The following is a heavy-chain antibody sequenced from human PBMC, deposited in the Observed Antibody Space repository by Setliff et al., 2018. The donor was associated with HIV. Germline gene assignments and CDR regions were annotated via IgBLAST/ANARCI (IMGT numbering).Heavy chain of an antibody. CDR3: ARESQQYYDILTGFNYYYGMDV. CDR1: GGSISGYY. D-gene: IGHD3-9*01. V-gene: IGHV4-59*01. CDR2: IYYSGST. J-gene: IGHJ6*02. Sequence: SETLSLTCNVSGGSISGYYWSWVRQPPGKGLEWIGYIYYSGSTNYNPSLRSRVTISVDTSKNQVSLSLTSVTSADTALYYCARESQQYYDILTGFNYYYGMDVWGRGITVTVSS.